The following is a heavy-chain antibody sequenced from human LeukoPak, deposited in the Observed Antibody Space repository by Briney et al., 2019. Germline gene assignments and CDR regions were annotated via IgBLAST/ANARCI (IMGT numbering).Heavy chain of an antibody. Sequence: GGSLRLSCAASRFTFSTYWMHWVRQAPGKGLEWVSSISSSSYIYYADSVKGRFTISRDNAKNSLYLQMNSLRAEDTAVYYCARVVGISGTPYWGQGTLVTVSS. CDR2: ISSSSYI. D-gene: IGHD1-26*01. J-gene: IGHJ4*02. CDR1: RFTFSTYW. V-gene: IGHV3-69-1*01. CDR3: ARVVGISGTPY.